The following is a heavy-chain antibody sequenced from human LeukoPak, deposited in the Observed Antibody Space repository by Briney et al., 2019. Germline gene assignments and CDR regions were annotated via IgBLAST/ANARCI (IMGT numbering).Heavy chain of an antibody. CDR2: IYYSGST. J-gene: IGHJ4*02. V-gene: IGHV4-39*01. CDR1: GGSISSSGYY. D-gene: IGHD3-10*01. Sequence: SETVSLTCTVSGGSISSSGYYWGWIRQPPGKGLEWIGSIYYSGSTYYNPSLKSRVTISVDTSKNQFSLKLSSVTAADTAVYYCARYYYGSGSTYFDYWGQGTLVTVSS. CDR3: ARYYYGSGSTYFDY.